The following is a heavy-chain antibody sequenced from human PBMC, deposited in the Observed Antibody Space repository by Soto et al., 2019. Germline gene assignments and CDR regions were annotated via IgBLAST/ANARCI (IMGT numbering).Heavy chain of an antibody. J-gene: IGHJ6*02. CDR2: IFHSGST. Sequence: KPAETLSLTCTVSLRSVSGRAYYWSWIRQSPGKGLEWIGYIFHSGSTKYNPSLKGRVTMSIDTSKNQFSLKLSSVTAADTAVYYCARDGHGMDVWGQGTKVAVSS. V-gene: IGHV4-61*08. CDR1: LRSVSGRAYY. CDR3: ARDGHGMDV.